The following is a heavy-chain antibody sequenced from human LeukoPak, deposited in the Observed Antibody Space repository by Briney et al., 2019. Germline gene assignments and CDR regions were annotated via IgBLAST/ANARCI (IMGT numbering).Heavy chain of an antibody. CDR3: AKDGVVSCSGGSCYSRLYYFDY. J-gene: IGHJ4*02. CDR1: GFTFSRYS. CDR2: ISSSSSYI. Sequence: WGALRLSCAASGFTFSRYSMNWVRQAPGKGRDGVSSISSSSSYIYYADSVKGRFTIYRDNAKNSLYLQMNSLRAEDTAVYYCAKDGVVSCSGGSCYSRLYYFDYWGQGTLVTVSS. D-gene: IGHD2-15*01. V-gene: IGHV3-21*04.